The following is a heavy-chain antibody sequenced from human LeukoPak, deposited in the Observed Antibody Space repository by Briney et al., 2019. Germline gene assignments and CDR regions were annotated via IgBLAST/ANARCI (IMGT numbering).Heavy chain of an antibody. V-gene: IGHV1-18*01. D-gene: IGHD6-19*01. CDR2: ISAYNGNT. CDR3: ARVTVDSSGWYAPPRAYNWFDP. J-gene: IGHJ5*02. CDR1: GYTFTSYG. Sequence: VASVKVSCKASGYTFTSYGISWVRQAPGQGLEWMGWISAYNGNTNYAQKLQGRVTMTTDTSTSTAYMELRSLRSDDTAVYHCARVTVDSSGWYAPPRAYNWFDPWGQGTLVTVSS.